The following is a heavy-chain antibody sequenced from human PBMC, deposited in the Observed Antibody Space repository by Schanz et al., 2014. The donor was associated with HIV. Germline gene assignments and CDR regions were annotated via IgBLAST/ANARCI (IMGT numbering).Heavy chain of an antibody. V-gene: IGHV3-23*01. CDR2: ISGSGGST. D-gene: IGHD3-3*01. Sequence: VQLLESGGGLVQPGGSLRLSCAASGFTFSSYALNWVRQAPGKGLEWVSTISGSGGSTYYADSVKGRFTISRDNSKNTLYLQMNSLRAEDTAVYFCTTRRVLGVVQDFWGRGTLVTVSS. CDR1: GFTFSSYA. J-gene: IGHJ4*02. CDR3: TTRRVLGVVQDF.